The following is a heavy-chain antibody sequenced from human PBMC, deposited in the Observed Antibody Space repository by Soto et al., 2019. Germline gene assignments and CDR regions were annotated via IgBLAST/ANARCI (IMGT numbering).Heavy chain of an antibody. CDR2: INPNSGGT. CDR1: GYTFTGYY. V-gene: IGHV1-2*02. Sequence: ASVKVSCKASGYTFTGYYMHWVRQAPGQGLEWMGWINPNSGGTNYAQKFQGRVTMTRDTSISTAYMELSRLRSDDTAVYYCARDANLSGYYLDYWGQGTLVTVSS. D-gene: IGHD3-10*01. CDR3: ARDANLSGYYLDY. J-gene: IGHJ4*02.